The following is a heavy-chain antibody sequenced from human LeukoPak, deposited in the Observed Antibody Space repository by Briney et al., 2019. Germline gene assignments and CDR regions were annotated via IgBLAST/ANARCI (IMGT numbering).Heavy chain of an antibody. CDR2: MNPNSGNT. CDR1: GYTLTSYD. V-gene: IGHV1-8*01. J-gene: IGHJ4*02. Sequence: ASVKVSCKASGYTLTSYDINWVRRATGQGLEWMGWMNPNSGNTGYAQKFQGRVTMTRNTSISTAYMELSSLRSEDTAVYYCARAHYDILTGYLRRLSPAPIYFDYWGQGTLVTVSS. D-gene: IGHD3-9*01. CDR3: ARAHYDILTGYLRRLSPAPIYFDY.